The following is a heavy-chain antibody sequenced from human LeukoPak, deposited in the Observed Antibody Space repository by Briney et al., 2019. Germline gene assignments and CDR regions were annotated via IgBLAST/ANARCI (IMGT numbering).Heavy chain of an antibody. J-gene: IGHJ3*02. CDR1: GFTFSSYG. V-gene: IGHV3-7*03. Sequence: GGSLRLSCAASGFTFSSYGMHWVRQAPGKGPEWVANIKGDGSKKNLVDSVKGRFTISRDNAKNSLYLEMSSLRAEDTAVYYCARDSNPGDSSGYYDAFDIWGQGTKVTVSS. CDR3: ARDSNPGDSSGYYDAFDI. CDR2: IKGDGSKK. D-gene: IGHD3-22*01.